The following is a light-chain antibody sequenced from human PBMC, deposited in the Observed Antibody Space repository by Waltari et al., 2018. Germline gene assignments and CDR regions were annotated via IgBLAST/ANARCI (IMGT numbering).Light chain of an antibody. J-gene: IGKJ2*01. CDR1: QSILYSSNNKNY. CDR3: QQYYSSPPT. CDR2: WAS. V-gene: IGKV4-1*01. Sequence: DIVMTQSPDYLAVSLGERATINCKSSQSILYSSNNKNYLAWYQQKPGQAPKLLIYWASTRESGVPDLFSGSGSGTDFTLTISSLQAEDVAVYHCQQYYSSPPTFGQGTKLEIK.